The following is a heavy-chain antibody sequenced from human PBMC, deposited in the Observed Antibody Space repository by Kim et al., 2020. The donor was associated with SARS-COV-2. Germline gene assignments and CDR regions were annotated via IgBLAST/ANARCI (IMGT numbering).Heavy chain of an antibody. CDR1: GGSISSSSYY. Sequence: SETLSLTCTVSGGSISSSSYYWGWIRQPPGKGLEWIGSIYYSGSTYYNPSLKSRVTISVDTSKNQFSLKLSSVTAADTAVYYCARHRGGYDLEPSAFDIWGQGTMVTVSS. J-gene: IGHJ3*02. CDR3: ARHRGGYDLEPSAFDI. D-gene: IGHD5-12*01. V-gene: IGHV4-39*01. CDR2: IYYSGST.